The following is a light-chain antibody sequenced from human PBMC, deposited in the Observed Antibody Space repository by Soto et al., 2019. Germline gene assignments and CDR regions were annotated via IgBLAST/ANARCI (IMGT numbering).Light chain of an antibody. V-gene: IGKV3-20*01. CDR1: QSVSSSY. CDR2: GAS. CDR3: QQYDTSPPTWT. J-gene: IGKJ1*01. Sequence: EIVLTQSPGTLSLSPGERATLSCRASQSVSSSYLVWYQQEPGQAPRLLIYGASSRATGIPDRFSGSGSGTDFTLTISRLEPEDSAVYYCQQYDTSPPTWTFGQGTKV.